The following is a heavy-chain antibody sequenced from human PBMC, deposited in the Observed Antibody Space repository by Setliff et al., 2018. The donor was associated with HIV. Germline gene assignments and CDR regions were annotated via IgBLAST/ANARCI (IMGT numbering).Heavy chain of an antibody. CDR1: GGSISSYY. Sequence: SETLSLTCTVSGGSISSYYWSWIRQPPGKGLEWIGYISYSGSTNYNPSLKSRVTLSVKTSKNQFSLRLNSVTAADTAVYYCARESPADSSATSYYFDYWGQGTLVTVSS. D-gene: IGHD6-19*01. J-gene: IGHJ4*02. CDR2: ISYSGST. V-gene: IGHV4-59*01. CDR3: ARESPADSSATSYYFDY.